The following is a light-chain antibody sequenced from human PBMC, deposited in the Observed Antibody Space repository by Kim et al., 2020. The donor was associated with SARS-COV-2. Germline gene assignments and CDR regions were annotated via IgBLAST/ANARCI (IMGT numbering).Light chain of an antibody. CDR3: HHRSDWPLT. J-gene: IGKJ4*01. CDR1: QSVNTF. V-gene: IGKV3-11*01. CDR2: DAS. Sequence: EIVLTQSPATLSLSPGERATLSCRASQSVNTFLAWYQQKPGQAPSLLIYDASNRATGVPARFSGSGSGTDFTLTISSLEPEDFAVYYCHHRSDWPLTFGGGTKVEIK.